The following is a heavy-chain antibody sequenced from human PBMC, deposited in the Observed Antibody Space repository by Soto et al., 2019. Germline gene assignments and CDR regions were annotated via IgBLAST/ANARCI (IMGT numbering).Heavy chain of an antibody. Sequence: QVHLVESGGGVVQPGRSLRLSCAASGFTFSSFGMHWVRQAPGKGLEWVAVIWYDGSNKNYADSVKGRFTISRDSSKNTLYLQMNSLRAEDTAVYYCARDRDYYFDYWGPGTLVTVSS. V-gene: IGHV3-33*01. CDR2: IWYDGSNK. D-gene: IGHD2-21*02. CDR3: ARDRDYYFDY. CDR1: GFTFSSFG. J-gene: IGHJ4*02.